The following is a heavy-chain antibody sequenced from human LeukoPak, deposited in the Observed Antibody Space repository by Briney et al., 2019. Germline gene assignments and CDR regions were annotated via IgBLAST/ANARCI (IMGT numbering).Heavy chain of an antibody. J-gene: IGHJ4*02. Sequence: PAGGSLRLSCVASGFTFSSNGMHWVRQAPGKGLEWVTFIQYDGSKKYYADSVKGRFTISRDNSKNTLYLEMNSLRAEDTALYYCAKYSPYDILTGSTYYFDYWGQGTLVTVSS. CDR3: AKYSPYDILTGSTYYFDY. CDR2: IQYDGSKK. CDR1: GFTFSSNG. D-gene: IGHD3-9*01. V-gene: IGHV3-30*02.